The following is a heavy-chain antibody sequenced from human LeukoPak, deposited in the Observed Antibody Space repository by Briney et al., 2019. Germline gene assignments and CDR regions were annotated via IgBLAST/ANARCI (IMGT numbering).Heavy chain of an antibody. CDR3: ARQMNTVTADY. CDR2: IYYSGTT. Sequence: SETLSLTCTVSGGSISSYYWSWIRQPPGKGLEWIGYIYYSGTTNYNPSLKSRVTISVDTSKNQFSLKLSSVTAADTAVYYCARQMNTVTADYWGQGTLVTVSS. D-gene: IGHD4-17*01. V-gene: IGHV4-59*08. J-gene: IGHJ4*02. CDR1: GGSISSYY.